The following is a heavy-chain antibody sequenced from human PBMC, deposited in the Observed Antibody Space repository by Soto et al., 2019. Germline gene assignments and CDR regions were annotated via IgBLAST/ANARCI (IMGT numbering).Heavy chain of an antibody. J-gene: IGHJ4*02. V-gene: IGHV3-23*01. D-gene: IGHD6-19*01. CDR1: GFTFSNCA. Sequence: GGSLRLSCEASGFTFSNCAMSWVRQSPGKGLEWVSGISGTGRSTFYADSVKDRFTISRDNSKNTVYLQMTSLRADDTAVSYCAKGNTSGWYCFDYWGQGNMVTVCS. CDR2: ISGTGRST. CDR3: AKGNTSGWYCFDY.